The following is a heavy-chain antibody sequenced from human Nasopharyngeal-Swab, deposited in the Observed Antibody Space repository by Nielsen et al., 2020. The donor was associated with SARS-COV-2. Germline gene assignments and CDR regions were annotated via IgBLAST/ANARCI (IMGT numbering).Heavy chain of an antibody. D-gene: IGHD6-13*01. CDR3: AKQLAAAGPPGAFDI. J-gene: IGHJ3*02. CDR2: IYYSGST. Sequence: WIRQPPGKGLEWIGSIYYSGSTYYNPSLKSRVTISVDTSKNQFSLKLSSVTAADTAVYYCAKQLAAAGPPGAFDIWGQGTMVTVSS. V-gene: IGHV4-39*01.